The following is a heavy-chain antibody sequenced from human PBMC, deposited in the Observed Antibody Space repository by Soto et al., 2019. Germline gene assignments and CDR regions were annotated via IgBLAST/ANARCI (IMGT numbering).Heavy chain of an antibody. CDR3: ARDKSLTRYCTNGVCYPLDV. CDR2: INSAGVST. J-gene: IGHJ6*04. V-gene: IGHV3-74*01. D-gene: IGHD2-8*01. CDR1: GFTFSSYW. Sequence: GGSLRLSCAASGFTFSSYWMHWVRQAPGRGLVWVSRINSAGVSTNYADSVKGRFTISRDNAKNTLYLQMNSLRPEDTAVYYCARDKSLTRYCTNGVCYPLDVWGKGTTVTVSS.